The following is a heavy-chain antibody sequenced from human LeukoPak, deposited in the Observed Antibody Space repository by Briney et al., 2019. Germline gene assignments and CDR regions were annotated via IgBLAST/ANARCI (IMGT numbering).Heavy chain of an antibody. CDR3: ARGPPDPIRFVSGSYYKASWFDP. D-gene: IGHD3-10*01. CDR1: GGTFSSYA. V-gene: IGHV1-18*01. Sequence: GASVKVSCKASGGTFSSYAISWVRQAPGQGLEWMGWISAYNGNTNYAQKLQDRVTMTTDTSTSTAYMELRSLRSDDTAVYYCARGPPDPIRFVSGSYYKASWFDPWGQGTLVTVSS. J-gene: IGHJ5*02. CDR2: ISAYNGNT.